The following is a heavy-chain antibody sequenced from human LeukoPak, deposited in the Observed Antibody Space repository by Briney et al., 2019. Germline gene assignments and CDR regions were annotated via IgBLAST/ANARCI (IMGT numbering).Heavy chain of an antibody. Sequence: SETLSLTCAVSGYSISSSSWWGWIRQPPGKGLEWIGYIYYSGSTYYNPSLKSRVTMSVDTSENQFSLKLSSVTAVDTAVYYCARNVDTVMVGGGWFDPWGQGTLVTVSS. CDR3: ARNVDTVMVGGGWFDP. V-gene: IGHV4-28*01. CDR1: GYSISSSSW. D-gene: IGHD5-18*01. CDR2: IYYSGST. J-gene: IGHJ5*02.